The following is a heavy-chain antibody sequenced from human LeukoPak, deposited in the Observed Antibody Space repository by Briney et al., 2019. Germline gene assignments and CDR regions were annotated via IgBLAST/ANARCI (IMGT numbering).Heavy chain of an antibody. V-gene: IGHV3-33*08. CDR2: IWYDGSNK. Sequence: GGSLRLSCAASAFTFTNAWMNWVRQAPGKGLEWVAVIWYDGSNKYYADSVKGRFTISRDNSKNTLYLQMNSLRAEDTAVYYCARDGGSGWYFDYWGQGTLVTVSS. D-gene: IGHD6-19*01. J-gene: IGHJ4*02. CDR3: ARDGGSGWYFDY. CDR1: AFTFTNAW.